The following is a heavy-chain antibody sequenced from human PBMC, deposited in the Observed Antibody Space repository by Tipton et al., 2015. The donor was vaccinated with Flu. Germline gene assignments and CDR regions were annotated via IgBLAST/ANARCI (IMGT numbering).Heavy chain of an antibody. Sequence: TLSLTCTVSGVSISDFYWSWIRQSPGKGLDWMANIYYAGNSNYNPSFKGRVTISIDTSKNQVSLKLASVTAADTAVYYCAATDRTGSGWFDPWGQGTLVTVSS. D-gene: IGHD1-1*01. CDR3: AATDRTGSGWFDP. CDR1: GVSISDFY. J-gene: IGHJ5*02. V-gene: IGHV4-59*08. CDR2: IYYAGNS.